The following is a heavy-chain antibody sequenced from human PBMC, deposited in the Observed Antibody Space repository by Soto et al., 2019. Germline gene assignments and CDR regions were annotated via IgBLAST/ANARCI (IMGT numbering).Heavy chain of an antibody. CDR2: IYYSGST. CDR3: APHKYKGPAATGSFDP. D-gene: IGHD1-20*01. CDR1: GGSISSGDYY. Sequence: SETLSLTCTVSGGSISSGDYYWSWIRQPPGKGLEWIGDIYYSGSTYYNPSLKSRVTISVDTSKNPFSLKLSSLTAADTAVYYCAPHKYKGPAATGSFDPGGEGPLVTVS. V-gene: IGHV4-30-4*01. J-gene: IGHJ5*02.